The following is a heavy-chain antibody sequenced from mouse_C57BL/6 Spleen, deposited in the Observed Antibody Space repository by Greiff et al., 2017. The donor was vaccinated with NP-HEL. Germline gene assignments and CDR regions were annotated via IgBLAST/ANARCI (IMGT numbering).Heavy chain of an antibody. CDR1: GFTFTDYY. D-gene: IGHD6-1*01. Sequence: EVKLMESGGGLVQPGGSLSLSCAASGFTFTDYYMSWVRQPPGKALEWLGFIRNKANGYTTEYSASVKGRFTISRDNSQSILYLQMNALRAEDSATYYCARYTPLRGFFDYWGQGTTLTVSS. CDR2: IRNKANGYTT. J-gene: IGHJ2*01. V-gene: IGHV7-3*01. CDR3: ARYTPLRGFFDY.